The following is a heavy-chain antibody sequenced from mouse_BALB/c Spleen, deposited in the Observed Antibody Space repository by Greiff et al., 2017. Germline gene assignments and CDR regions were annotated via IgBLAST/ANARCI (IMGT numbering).Heavy chain of an antibody. CDR3: ARRRGYYDYERAMDY. CDR1: GFNIKDTY. V-gene: IGHV14-3*02. Sequence: EVKLLESGAELVKPGASVKLSCTASGFNIKDTYMHWVKQRPEQGLEWIGRIDPANGNTKYDPKFQGKATITADTSSNTAYLQLSSLTSEDTAVYYCARRRGYYDYERAMDYWGQGTSVTVSS. D-gene: IGHD2-4*01. CDR2: IDPANGNT. J-gene: IGHJ4*01.